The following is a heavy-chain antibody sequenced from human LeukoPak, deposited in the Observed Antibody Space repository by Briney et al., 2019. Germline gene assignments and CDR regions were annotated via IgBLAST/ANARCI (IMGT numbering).Heavy chain of an antibody. D-gene: IGHD2-2*02. V-gene: IGHV3-23*01. Sequence: GGSLRLSCAASGFTFSNYAMSWVRQAPGKGLEWVSSITNNGGGTYYTDSLKGRFTIFRDNSKNTLYPQVNSLRAEDTAIYYCAKENTICSSTSCYTTTFDCWGQGTLVTVSS. CDR1: GFTFSNYA. CDR2: ITNNGGGT. CDR3: AKENTICSSTSCYTTTFDC. J-gene: IGHJ4*02.